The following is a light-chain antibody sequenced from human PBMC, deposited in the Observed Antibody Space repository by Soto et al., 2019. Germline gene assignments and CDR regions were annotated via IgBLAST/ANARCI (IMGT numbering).Light chain of an antibody. CDR1: QSVLYSSNNRNY. V-gene: IGKV4-1*01. CDR3: QQYYSGRT. CDR2: WAS. Sequence: DIMVTQSPDSLSVSLGERATINCKSSQSVLYSSNNRNYLAWYQQKPRQHPXLLIYWASTRESGVPSRFSGSGSGTDFTLTISSLQAEDVATYYCQQYYSGRTFGQGTKVDIK. J-gene: IGKJ1*01.